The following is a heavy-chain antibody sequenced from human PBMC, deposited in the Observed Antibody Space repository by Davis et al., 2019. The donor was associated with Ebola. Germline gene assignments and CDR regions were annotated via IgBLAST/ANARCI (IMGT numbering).Heavy chain of an antibody. V-gene: IGHV1-8*01. CDR3: ARGPYCSSTSCYTRRMGY. Sequence: ASVKVSCKASGYTFTSYDINWVRQATGQGLEWMGWMNPNSGNTGYAQKFQGRVTMTRNTSISTAYMELSSLRSEDTAVYYCARGPYCSSTSCYTRRMGYWGQGTLVTVSS. D-gene: IGHD2-2*02. CDR2: MNPNSGNT. CDR1: GYTFTSYD. J-gene: IGHJ4*02.